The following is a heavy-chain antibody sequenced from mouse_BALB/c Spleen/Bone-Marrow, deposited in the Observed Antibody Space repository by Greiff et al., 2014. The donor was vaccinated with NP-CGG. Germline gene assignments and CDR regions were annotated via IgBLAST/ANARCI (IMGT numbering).Heavy chain of an antibody. CDR3: ATYYYGSSWGFAY. CDR2: IDPANGNT. J-gene: IGHJ3*01. V-gene: IGHV14-3*02. CDR1: GFNIKDTY. Sequence: SGAELVKPGASVKLSCTAFGFNIKDTYMHWVKQRPEQGLEWIGRIDPANGNTKYDPKFQGKATITVDTSSNTAYLQLSSLTSEDTAVYYCATYYYGSSWGFAYWGQGTLVTVSA. D-gene: IGHD1-1*01.